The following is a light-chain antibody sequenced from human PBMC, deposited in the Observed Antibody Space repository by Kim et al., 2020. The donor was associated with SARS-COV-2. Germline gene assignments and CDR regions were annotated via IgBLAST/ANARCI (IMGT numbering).Light chain of an antibody. CDR2: EVT. CDR1: NSDVGNYNR. J-gene: IGLJ3*02. Sequence: GQSVTIPCTGTNSDVGNYNRVSWYLQPPGTAPKLILSEVTNRPSGVPDRFSGSKSGNTPSLTISGLQAEDEGDYYCASYTTSSTFVFGGGTQLTVL. CDR3: ASYTTSSTFV. V-gene: IGLV2-18*02.